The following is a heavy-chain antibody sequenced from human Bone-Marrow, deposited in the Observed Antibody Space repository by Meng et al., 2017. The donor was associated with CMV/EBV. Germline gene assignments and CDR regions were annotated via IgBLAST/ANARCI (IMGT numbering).Heavy chain of an antibody. CDR2: INHSGST. J-gene: IGHJ6*04. CDR1: GGSFSGYY. D-gene: IGHD2-2*01. V-gene: IGHV4-34*01. Sequence: SETLSLTCAVYGGSFSGYYWSWIRQPPGKGLEWIGEINHSGSTNYNPSLNSRVTISVDTSKNPFSLELRSVTAADTAVYDCARGPRVGYCSSTSCYYYYGMDGWGEGSTVTASS. CDR3: ARGPRVGYCSSTSCYYYYGMDG.